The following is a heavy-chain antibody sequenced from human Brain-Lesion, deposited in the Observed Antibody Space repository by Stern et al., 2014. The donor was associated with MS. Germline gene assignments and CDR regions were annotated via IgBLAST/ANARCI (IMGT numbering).Heavy chain of an antibody. D-gene: IGHD2-2*01. J-gene: IGHJ6*02. CDR2: IFNSGST. Sequence: QVQLQESGPGLVKPSQTLSLSCTVSGGSISSGGYYWSWIRQPAGKGLEWIGRIFNSGSTSYKPSLKSRVTIPIDTSKTQFSRRLTSMTAADTAVYYCARGRVVPGFQYYATDVWGQGTTVIVSS. CDR1: GGSISSGGYY. V-gene: IGHV4-61*02. CDR3: ARGRVVPGFQYYATDV.